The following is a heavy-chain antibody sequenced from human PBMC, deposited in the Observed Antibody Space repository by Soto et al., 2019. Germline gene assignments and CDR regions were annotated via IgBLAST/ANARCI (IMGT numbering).Heavy chain of an antibody. CDR2: IIPILGIA. D-gene: IGHD3-22*01. J-gene: IGHJ4*02. Sequence: QVQLVQSGAEVKKPGSSVKVSCKASGGTFSSYTISWVRQAPGQGLEWMGRIIPILGIANYAQKFQGRVTITADKSTSTAYMELSSLRSEDTAVYHCARDAYYYDSSGYPDYWGQGTLVTVSS. CDR3: ARDAYYYDSSGYPDY. V-gene: IGHV1-69*08. CDR1: GGTFSSYT.